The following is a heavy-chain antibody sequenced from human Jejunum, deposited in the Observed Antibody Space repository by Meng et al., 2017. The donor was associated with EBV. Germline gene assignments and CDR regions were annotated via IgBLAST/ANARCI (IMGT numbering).Heavy chain of an antibody. CDR1: GFTVSDAW. Sequence: EVQLVESXXGLVKXGGFRRLYCAASGFTVSDAWMNWVRQAPGKGLEWVGRIKSGTDGETTDYAAPVKGRFTISRDDSKNTLFLQMNSLKTEDTAMYYCTTLTGYDYWGQGTLVTVSS. CDR3: TTLTGYDY. D-gene: IGHD3-9*01. CDR2: IKSGTDGETT. J-gene: IGHJ4*02. V-gene: IGHV3-15*01.